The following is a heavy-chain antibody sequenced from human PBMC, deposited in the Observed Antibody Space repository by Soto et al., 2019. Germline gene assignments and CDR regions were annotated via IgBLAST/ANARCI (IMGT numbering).Heavy chain of an antibody. CDR1: GFTFSSYE. CDR2: ISSSGSTI. CDR3: ARDGGSYSNWFDP. D-gene: IGHD1-26*01. V-gene: IGHV3-48*03. J-gene: IGHJ5*02. Sequence: GGSLRLSCAASGFTFSSYEMNWVRQAPGKGLEWVSYISSSGSTIYYADSVKGRFTISRDNAKNSLYLQMNSLRAEDTAVYYCARDGGSYSNWFDPWGQGTLVTVSS.